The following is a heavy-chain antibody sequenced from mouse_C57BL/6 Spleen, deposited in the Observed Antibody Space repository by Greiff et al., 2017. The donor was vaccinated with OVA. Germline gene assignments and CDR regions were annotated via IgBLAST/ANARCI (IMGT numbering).Heavy chain of an antibody. V-gene: IGHV1-82*01. CDR2: IYPGDGDT. D-gene: IGHD2-12*01. CDR1: GYAFSSSW. CDR3: AIRPFAY. J-gene: IGHJ3*01. Sequence: QVQLQQSGPELVKPGASVKISCKASGYAFSSSWMNWVKQRPGKGLEWIGRIYPGDGDTNYNGKFTGKATLTADKSSSTAYMQLSSLTSEDSAVYFCAIRPFAYWGQGTLVTVSA.